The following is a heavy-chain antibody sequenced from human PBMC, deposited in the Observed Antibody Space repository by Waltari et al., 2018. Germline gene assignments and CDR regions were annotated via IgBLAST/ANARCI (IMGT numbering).Heavy chain of an antibody. CDR2: ISSSSSYI. CDR1: GFTFSRYS. V-gene: IGHV3-21*01. Sequence: EVQLVESGGGLVKPGGSLRLSCAASGFTFSRYSLTWVRQAPGKGLEWVSSISSSSSYIYYADSVKGRFTISRDNAKNSLYLQMNSLRAEDTAVYYCARAVAGKDFDYWGQGTLVTVSS. CDR3: ARAVAGKDFDY. J-gene: IGHJ4*02. D-gene: IGHD6-19*01.